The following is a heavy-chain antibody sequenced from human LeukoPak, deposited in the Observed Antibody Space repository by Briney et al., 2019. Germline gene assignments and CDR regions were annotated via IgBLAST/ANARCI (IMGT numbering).Heavy chain of an antibody. Sequence: PGGSLRLSCAASGLTFNSYAMSWVRQAPGKGLEWVSAISGSGGSTYYADSVKGRFTISRDNSKNTLYLQMNSLRAEDTAVYYCAKGRCSGGSCYGRGFDYRGQGTLVTVSS. J-gene: IGHJ4*02. CDR3: AKGRCSGGSCYGRGFDY. CDR1: GLTFNSYA. D-gene: IGHD2-15*01. V-gene: IGHV3-23*01. CDR2: ISGSGGST.